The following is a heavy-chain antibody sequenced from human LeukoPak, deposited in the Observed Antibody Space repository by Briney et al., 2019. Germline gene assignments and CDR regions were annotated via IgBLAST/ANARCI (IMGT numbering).Heavy chain of an antibody. V-gene: IGHV3-30*18. D-gene: IGHD6-19*01. Sequence: VGCLRLSPAASVFTLSNYVMHWVRPAPPQGLGWVGVLSYSGSNKYYADAPKGRFTISRDNPKNTLYLQMNSLRTEDTAVYYCAKDLGIAVAGEPNYFDYWGQGTLVTVSS. CDR3: AKDLGIAVAGEPNYFDY. CDR1: VFTLSNYV. J-gene: IGHJ4*02. CDR2: LSYSGSNK.